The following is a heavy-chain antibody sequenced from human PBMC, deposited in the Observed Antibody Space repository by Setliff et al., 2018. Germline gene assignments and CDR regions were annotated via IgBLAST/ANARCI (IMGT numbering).Heavy chain of an antibody. D-gene: IGHD2-8*02. CDR2: IYTSGST. J-gene: IGHJ6*03. CDR1: GGSISSGSYS. CDR3: ARARWWPLLDYCMDV. V-gene: IGHV4-61*09. Sequence: PSETLSLTCTVSGGSISSGSYSWSWIRQPAGKGLEWIGHIYTSGSTNYNPSLKSRVTISVDTSKNQFSLKLSSVTAADTAVYYCARARWWPLLDYCMDVWGKGTTVTVSS.